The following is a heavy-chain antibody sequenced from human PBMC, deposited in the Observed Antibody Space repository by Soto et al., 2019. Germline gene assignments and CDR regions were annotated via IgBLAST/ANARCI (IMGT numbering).Heavy chain of an antibody. J-gene: IGHJ6*02. CDR1: GGTFSSYA. D-gene: IGHD5-18*01. Sequence: SVKVSCKASGGTFSSYAISWVRQAPGQGLEWMGGIIPIFGTANYAQKFQGRVTITADESTSTAYMELSSLRSEDTAVYYCASISPDTVDNTADYYYCMDGWGQGTTVTVSS. CDR2: IIPIFGTA. CDR3: ASISPDTVDNTADYYYCMDG. V-gene: IGHV1-69*13.